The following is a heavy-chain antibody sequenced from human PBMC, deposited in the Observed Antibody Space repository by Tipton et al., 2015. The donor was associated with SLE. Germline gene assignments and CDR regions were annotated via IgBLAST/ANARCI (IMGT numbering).Heavy chain of an antibody. D-gene: IGHD1-14*01. CDR1: GFTFGDYA. CDR3: AKSHHSDFDY. Sequence: RSLRLSCTASGFTFGDYAMSWVRQAPGKGLEWVGFIRSKAYGGTTEYAASVKGRFTISRDNSKNTLYLQMNSLRAEDTAVYYCAKSHHSDFDYWGQGTLVTVSS. J-gene: IGHJ4*02. CDR2: IRSKAYGGTT. V-gene: IGHV3-49*04.